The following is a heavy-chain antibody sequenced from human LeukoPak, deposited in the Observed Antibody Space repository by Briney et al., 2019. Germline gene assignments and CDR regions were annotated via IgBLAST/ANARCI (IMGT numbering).Heavy chain of an antibody. Sequence: GASVKVSCKVSGYTLTELSMHWVRQAPGKGLEWMGGFDPEDGKTIYAQKLQGRVTMTTDTSTSTAYMELRSLRSDDTAVYYCARSCSGGSCYSLGDYWGQGTLVTVSS. D-gene: IGHD2-15*01. J-gene: IGHJ4*02. V-gene: IGHV1-24*01. CDR1: GYTLTELS. CDR2: FDPEDGKT. CDR3: ARSCSGGSCYSLGDY.